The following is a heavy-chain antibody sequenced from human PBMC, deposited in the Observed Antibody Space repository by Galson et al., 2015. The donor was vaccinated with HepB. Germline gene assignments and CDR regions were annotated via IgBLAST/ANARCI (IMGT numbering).Heavy chain of an antibody. V-gene: IGHV3-30-3*01. CDR1: GFTFSSYA. CDR2: ISYDGSNK. CDR3: ARGIVVVPAAILEYSSSSGVWDYYYYGMDV. D-gene: IGHD2-2*02. J-gene: IGHJ6*02. Sequence: SLRLSCAASGFTFSSYAMHWVRQAPGKGLEWVAVISYDGSNKYYADSVKGRFTISRDNSKNTLYLQMNSLRAEDTAVYYCARGIVVVPAAILEYSSSSGVWDYYYYGMDVWGQGTTVTVSS.